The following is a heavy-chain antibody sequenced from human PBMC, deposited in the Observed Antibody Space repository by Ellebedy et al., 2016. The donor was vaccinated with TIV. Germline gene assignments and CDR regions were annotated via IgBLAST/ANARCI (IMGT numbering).Heavy chain of an antibody. CDR1: GFTFTNAR. Sequence: GGSLRLXXAASGFTFTNARMNWVRQAPGKGLEWVANMKQDGSEKYYVDSVKGRFTISRDNAKNSLYLQMNSLRAEDTAVYYCARAIAAAGSYWGRGTLVTVSS. V-gene: IGHV3-7*01. CDR3: ARAIAAAGSY. CDR2: MKQDGSEK. J-gene: IGHJ4*02. D-gene: IGHD6-13*01.